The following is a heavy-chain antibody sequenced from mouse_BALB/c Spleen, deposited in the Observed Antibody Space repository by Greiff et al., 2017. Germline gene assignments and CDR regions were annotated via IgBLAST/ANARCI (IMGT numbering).Heavy chain of an antibody. Sequence: EVQLVESGGGLVKPGGSLKLSCAASGFTFSSYAMSWVRQTPEKRLEWVASISSGGSTYYPDSVKGRFTISRDNARNILYLQMSSLRSEDTAMYYCANFGEGYFDVWGAGTTVTVSS. D-gene: IGHD4-1*02. V-gene: IGHV5-6-5*01. CDR1: GFTFSSYA. J-gene: IGHJ1*01. CDR2: ISSGGST. CDR3: ANFGEGYFDV.